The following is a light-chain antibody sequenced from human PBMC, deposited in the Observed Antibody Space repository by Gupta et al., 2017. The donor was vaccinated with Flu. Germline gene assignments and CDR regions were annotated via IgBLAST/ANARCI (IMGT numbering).Light chain of an antibody. CDR3: QQYGASPPFT. CDR2: GTT. J-gene: IGKJ3*01. V-gene: IGKV3-20*01. Sequence: EIVLTQSPGTLSLSPGERATLSCRASRSISSNYLAWYQQKVGQAPKLLIYGTTHRATGIPDRFSGSGSGTDFTLTISRGEPDDFAVYYCQQYGASPPFTFGPGTKLDIK. CDR1: RSISSNY.